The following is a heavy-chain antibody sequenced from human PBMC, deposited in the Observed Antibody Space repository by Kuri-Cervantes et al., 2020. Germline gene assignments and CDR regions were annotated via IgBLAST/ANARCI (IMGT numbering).Heavy chain of an antibody. CDR2: ISYDGSNK. D-gene: IGHD3-22*01. CDR3: ARDWATYYSDSRGQHYYYGMDV. J-gene: IGHJ6*02. CDR1: GFTFSSYW. Sequence: GESLKISCAASGFTFSSYWMSWVRQAPGKGLEWVAVISYDGSNKYYADSVKGRFTISRDNAKNSLYLQINSLRAEDTAVYYCARDWATYYSDSRGQHYYYGMDVWGQGTTVTVSS. V-gene: IGHV3-30*03.